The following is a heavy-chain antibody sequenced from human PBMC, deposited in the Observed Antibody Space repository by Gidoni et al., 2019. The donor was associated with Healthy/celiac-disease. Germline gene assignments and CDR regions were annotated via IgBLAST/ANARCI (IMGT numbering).Heavy chain of an antibody. CDR1: GSTFSSYA. CDR2: IIPSLGIA. J-gene: IGHJ3*02. V-gene: IGHV1-69*09. CDR3: ARDGLWFGELSCAFDI. Sequence: QVQLVHSGAEVAKPRSSVTVSCKASGSTFSSYAISWVRQAPGQGLEWIGRIIPSLGIASYAQKCQGRVTITADKSTSTGYMEQSSLRSEDTAVYSGARDGLWFGELSCAFDIWGQGTMVTVSS. D-gene: IGHD3-10*01.